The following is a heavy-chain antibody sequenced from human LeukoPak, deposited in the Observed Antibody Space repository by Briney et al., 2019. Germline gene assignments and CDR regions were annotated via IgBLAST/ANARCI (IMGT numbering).Heavy chain of an antibody. CDR1: GFIFSNYA. CDR2: ISGGTGSA. CDR3: AKDGGYGSGNYYPDY. V-gene: IGHV3-23*01. J-gene: IGHJ4*02. D-gene: IGHD3-10*01. Sequence: PGGSLRLSCAASGFIFSNYAMNWVRQAPGKGLEWVSSISGGTGSADYADSVKGRFTMSRDNSKNTLYLQMNSLRAEDTAVYYCAKDGGYGSGNYYPDYWGQGTLVTVSS.